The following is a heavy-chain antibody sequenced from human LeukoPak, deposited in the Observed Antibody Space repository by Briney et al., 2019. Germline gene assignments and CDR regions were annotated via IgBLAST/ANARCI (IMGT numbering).Heavy chain of an antibody. CDR3: ARGGIAARRWFDP. D-gene: IGHD6-6*01. CDR1: GYTFTGYY. Sequence: ASVKVSCKASGYTFTGYYMQWVRQAPGQGREWMGWINPNSGGTNYAQKFQGRVTMTRDTSISTAYMELSRLRSDDTAVYYCARGGIAARRWFDPWGQGTLVTVSS. J-gene: IGHJ5*02. V-gene: IGHV1-2*02. CDR2: INPNSGGT.